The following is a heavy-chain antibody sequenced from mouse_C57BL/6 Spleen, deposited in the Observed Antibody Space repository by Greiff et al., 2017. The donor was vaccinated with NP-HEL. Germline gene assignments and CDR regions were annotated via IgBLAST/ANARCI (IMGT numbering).Heavy chain of an antibody. J-gene: IGHJ2*01. CDR2: INPNHGGT. D-gene: IGHD1-1*01. V-gene: IGHV1-22*01. CDR1: GYTFTDYN. Sequence: VQLKQSGPELVKPGASVKMSCKASGYTFTDYNMHWVKQSHGKSLEWIGYINPNHGGTSYNQKFKGKATLTANTSSSTAYLELRSLTAEDAAVYYCARIDTVVERVFDYWGQGTTLTVSS. CDR3: ARIDTVVERVFDY.